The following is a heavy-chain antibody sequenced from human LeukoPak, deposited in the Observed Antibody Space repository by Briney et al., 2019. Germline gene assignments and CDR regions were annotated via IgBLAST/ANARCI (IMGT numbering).Heavy chain of an antibody. D-gene: IGHD3-22*01. Sequence: PSETLSLTCSVSGASISSSYWSWIRQPPGKGLEWIGYIHYSASTNYTPSLKSRVTMSIDTSKNQFSLKLSSVTAADTAVYYCVRGYYDSSGFSNTFDIWGQGTMVTVSS. V-gene: IGHV4-59*01. CDR2: IHYSAST. CDR3: VRGYYDSSGFSNTFDI. J-gene: IGHJ3*02. CDR1: GASISSSY.